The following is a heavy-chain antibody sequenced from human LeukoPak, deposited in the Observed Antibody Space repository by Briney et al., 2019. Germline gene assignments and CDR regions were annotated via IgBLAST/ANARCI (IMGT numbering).Heavy chain of an antibody. J-gene: IGHJ4*02. CDR3: ALVGATSWAPFDY. D-gene: IGHD1-26*01. CDR2: ISSSSSYI. CDR1: GFTFSRFS. Sequence: GGSLRLSCAVSGFTFSRFSMTWVRQAPGKGLEWVSSISSSSSYIYYRDSMKGRFTISRDNAKNSLYLQMHSLRAEDTAVYYCALVGATSWAPFDYWGQGTLVTVSS. V-gene: IGHV3-21*01.